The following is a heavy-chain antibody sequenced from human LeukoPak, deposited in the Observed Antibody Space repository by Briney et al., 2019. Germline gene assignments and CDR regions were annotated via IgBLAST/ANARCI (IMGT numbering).Heavy chain of an antibody. D-gene: IGHD2-2*01. V-gene: IGHV3-73*01. CDR2: IKSSAHNYAT. CDR1: GFSFTASE. Sequence: GESLRLSCAASGFSFTASEMHWVRQAPGKGLEWLGRIKSSAHNYATTYAASVTGRFTILKDDSKNTAYLQMNSLRTEDTATYYCARLYCTTTNCYFSDAFDIWGRGTLVAVSA. CDR3: ARLYCTTTNCYFSDAFDI. J-gene: IGHJ3*02.